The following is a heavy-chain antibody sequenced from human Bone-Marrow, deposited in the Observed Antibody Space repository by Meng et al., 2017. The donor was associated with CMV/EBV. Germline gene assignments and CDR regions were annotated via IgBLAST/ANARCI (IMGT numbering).Heavy chain of an antibody. Sequence: ASVKVSCKGSGYTFSSYAISWVRQAPGQGLEWMGWISAYNGNTNYAQKLQCRVTMTTDTSTSTAYMELRRLRSDDTAVYYCARDRVVVPAAHGDYYYGMDVWGQGTTVTVSS. D-gene: IGHD2-2*01. CDR2: ISAYNGNT. CDR1: GYTFSSYA. J-gene: IGHJ6*02. CDR3: ARDRVVVPAAHGDYYYGMDV. V-gene: IGHV1-18*01.